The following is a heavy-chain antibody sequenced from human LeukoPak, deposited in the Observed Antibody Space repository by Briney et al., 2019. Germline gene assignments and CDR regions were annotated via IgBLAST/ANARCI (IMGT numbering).Heavy chain of an antibody. V-gene: IGHV1-2*02. CDR2: INPNSGGT. D-gene: IGHD4-17*01. CDR1: GYTFTSYY. J-gene: IGHJ5*02. Sequence: ASVKVSCKASGYTFTSYYMHWVRQAPGQGLEWMGWINPNSGGTNYAQKFQGRVTMTRDTSISTAYMELSRLRSDDTAVYYCASGDYGDYEGWFDPWGQGTLVTVSS. CDR3: ASGDYGDYEGWFDP.